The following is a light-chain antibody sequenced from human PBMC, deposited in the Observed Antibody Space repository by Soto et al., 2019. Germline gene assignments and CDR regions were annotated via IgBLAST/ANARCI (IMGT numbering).Light chain of an antibody. CDR2: KAS. V-gene: IGKV1-5*03. CDR1: QSISSW. J-gene: IGKJ1*01. Sequence: DIQMTQSPSTLSASVGDRVTITCRASQSISSWLAWYQQKPGKAPKLLIYKASSLESGVPSRFSGSGSGTDFTLTSSSLQPDDFATYYCQHYNSYWTFGQGTKVEIK. CDR3: QHYNSYWT.